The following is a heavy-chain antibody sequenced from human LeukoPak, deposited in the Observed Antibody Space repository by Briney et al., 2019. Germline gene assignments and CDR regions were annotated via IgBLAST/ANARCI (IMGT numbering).Heavy chain of an antibody. CDR1: GFGFGDFW. V-gene: IGHV3-7*01. CDR2: IKQDGSAK. Sequence: SGGSLRLSCAASGFGFGDFWMSWVRQTPGKGLESVANIKQDGSAKEYVDSVKGRFTISRDNAKNSLYLQMNRLRADDTAVYYCARERREGLWFGELFRFQYCGLDVWGQGTTVIVSS. CDR3: ARERREGLWFGELFRFQYCGLDV. J-gene: IGHJ6*02. D-gene: IGHD3-10*01.